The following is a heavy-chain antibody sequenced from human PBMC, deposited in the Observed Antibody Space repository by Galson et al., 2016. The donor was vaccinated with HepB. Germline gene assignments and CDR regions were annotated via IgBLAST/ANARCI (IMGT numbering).Heavy chain of an antibody. D-gene: IGHD6-19*01. CDR2: IYPSDSDT. CDR1: GYTFTSYW. Sequence: QSGAEVTNPGESLKISCKVSGYTFTSYWIGWVRQMPGKGLEWMGIIYPSDSDTKYSPSFQGQVTISVDKSISTAFLQWASLRASDTAIYYCAGQFKSGWYGVGDYWGQGTLVTVSS. V-gene: IGHV5-51*01. CDR3: AGQFKSGWYGVGDY. J-gene: IGHJ4*02.